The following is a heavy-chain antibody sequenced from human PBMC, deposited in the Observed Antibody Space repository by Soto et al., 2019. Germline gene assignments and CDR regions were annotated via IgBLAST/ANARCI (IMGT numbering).Heavy chain of an antibody. CDR1: GGSISSYY. Sequence: PSETLSLTCTVSGGSISSYYWSWIRQPPGKGLEWIGYIYYSGSTNYNPSLKSRVSISVDMSKNQFSLKLTSVTAADTAVYYCARSRDYGDRFDYWGQGTLVTVSS. D-gene: IGHD4-17*01. J-gene: IGHJ4*02. CDR2: IYYSGST. V-gene: IGHV4-59*01. CDR3: ARSRDYGDRFDY.